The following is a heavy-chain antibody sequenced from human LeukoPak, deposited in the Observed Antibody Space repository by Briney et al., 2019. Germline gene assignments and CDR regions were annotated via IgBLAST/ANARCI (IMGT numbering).Heavy chain of an antibody. Sequence: SETLSLTCAVSGGSISSGGYPWSWIRQPPGKGLEWIGYIYHSGSTYYNPSLKSRVTISVDRSKNQFSLKLSSVTAADTAVYYCARTYYYGSGRIYWFDPWGQGTLVTVSS. D-gene: IGHD3-10*01. CDR2: IYHSGST. J-gene: IGHJ5*02. CDR1: GGSISSGGYP. V-gene: IGHV4-30-2*01. CDR3: ARTYYYGSGRIYWFDP.